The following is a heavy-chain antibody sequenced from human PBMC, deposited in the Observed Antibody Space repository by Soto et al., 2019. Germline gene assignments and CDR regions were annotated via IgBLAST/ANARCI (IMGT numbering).Heavy chain of an antibody. CDR2: ISYDGDNK. J-gene: IGHJ6*02. CDR1: GFTFSYHA. D-gene: IGHD1-1*01. CDR3: ARVTTTSAFSCMDV. V-gene: IGHV3-30-3*01. Sequence: QVQLVESGGGVVQPGRSLRLSCAASGFTFSYHALNWVRQAPGKGLEWVAVISYDGDNKYIAEAVKGRLTISRDNPKNTVSLQMNSLRTEDTAMYFCARVTTTSAFSCMDVWGQGTTVTVSS.